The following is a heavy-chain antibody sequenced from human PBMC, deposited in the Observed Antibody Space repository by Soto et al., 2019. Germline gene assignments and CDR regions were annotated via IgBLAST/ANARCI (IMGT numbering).Heavy chain of an antibody. J-gene: IGHJ4*02. CDR3: AKPMGGYSGYDYPFDY. Sequence: PGGSLRLSCAASGFTFSSYGMHWVRQAPGKGLEWVAVISYDGSNKYYADSVKGRFTISRDNSKNTLYLQMNSLRAEDTAVYYCAKPMGGYSGYDYPFDYWGQGSLVTVSS. CDR1: GFTFSSYG. D-gene: IGHD5-12*01. V-gene: IGHV3-30*18. CDR2: ISYDGSNK.